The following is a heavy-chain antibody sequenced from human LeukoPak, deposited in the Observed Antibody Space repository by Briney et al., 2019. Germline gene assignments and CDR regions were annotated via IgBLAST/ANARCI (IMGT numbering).Heavy chain of an antibody. J-gene: IGHJ3*02. Sequence: GASVKVSCKASGYTFTGYYMHWVRQAPGQGREWMGWINPNSGGTNYAQKFQGRVTMTRDTSISTAYMELSRLRPDDTAVYYCAREGQQLASDAFDIWGQGTMVTVSS. CDR2: INPNSGGT. CDR3: AREGQQLASDAFDI. D-gene: IGHD6-13*01. V-gene: IGHV1-2*02. CDR1: GYTFTGYY.